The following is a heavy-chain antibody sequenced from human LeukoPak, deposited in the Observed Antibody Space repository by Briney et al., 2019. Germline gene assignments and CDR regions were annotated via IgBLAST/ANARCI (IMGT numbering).Heavy chain of an antibody. V-gene: IGHV4-30-4*08. CDR3: ARAGRGPYFDY. CDR1: GGSISSGDYY. CDR2: IYYSGST. J-gene: IGHJ4*02. D-gene: IGHD2-15*01. Sequence: PSETLSLTCSVSGGSISSGDYYWSWLRQPPGRGLEWIGYIYYSGSTYYNPSLKSRVTISLDTSKNQFSLKLSSVTAADTAVYYCARAGRGPYFDYWGQGTLVTVSS.